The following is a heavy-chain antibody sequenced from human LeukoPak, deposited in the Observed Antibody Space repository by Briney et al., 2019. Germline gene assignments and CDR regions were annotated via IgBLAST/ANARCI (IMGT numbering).Heavy chain of an antibody. V-gene: IGHV4-59*01. J-gene: IGHJ4*02. D-gene: IGHD5-18*01. CDR3: ARWGYTAMDELFDY. CDR1: GGSISSYY. Sequence: TSETLSLTCTGSGGSISSYYWSWIRQPPGKGLEWIGYIYYSGSTNYNPSLKSRVTISVDTSKNQFSLKLSSVTAADTAVYYCARWGYTAMDELFDYWGQGTLVTVSS. CDR2: IYYSGST.